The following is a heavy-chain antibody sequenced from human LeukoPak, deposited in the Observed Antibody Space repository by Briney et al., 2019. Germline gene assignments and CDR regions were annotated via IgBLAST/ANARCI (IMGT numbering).Heavy chain of an antibody. Sequence: SETLSLTCTVSGGSINSGSYYWSWIRQPAGRGLEWIGRIDTSGSTNYNPSLKSRVTISVDTSKNQFSLKLNSVTAADTAVYYCARERESPIGPGFDPWGQGTLVTVSS. CDR2: IDTSGST. D-gene: IGHD1-14*01. CDR3: ARERESPIGPGFDP. CDR1: GGSINSGSYY. V-gene: IGHV4-61*02. J-gene: IGHJ5*02.